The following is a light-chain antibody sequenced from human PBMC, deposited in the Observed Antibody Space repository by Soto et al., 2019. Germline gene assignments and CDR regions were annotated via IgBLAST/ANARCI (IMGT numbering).Light chain of an antibody. CDR1: QSIRSW. CDR2: KAS. CDR3: QQYNDYSGT. J-gene: IGKJ1*01. V-gene: IGKV1-5*03. Sequence: DIPMTQSPSTLSASVGDRVTITCRASQSIRSWLAWYQQKPGKAPKLLIYKASSLESGVPSRFSGSGSGTEFTLTISSLEPEDFATYYCQQYNDYSGTFGQGTKVEIK.